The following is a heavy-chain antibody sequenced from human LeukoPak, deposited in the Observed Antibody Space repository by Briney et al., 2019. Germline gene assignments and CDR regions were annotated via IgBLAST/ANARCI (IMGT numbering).Heavy chain of an antibody. CDR2: IFRGGDT. CDR1: GFNVGSNY. Sequence: GGSLRLSCAASGFNVGSNYMSWVRQAPGKGLEWVSVIFRGGDTFYTNSVKGRFTILRDNSKNTLYLQMNSLGAEDTAVYYCASLGSGNSYVGVIEYWGQGTLVTVSS. V-gene: IGHV3-53*01. CDR3: ASLGSGNSYVGVIEY. J-gene: IGHJ4*02. D-gene: IGHD3-10*01.